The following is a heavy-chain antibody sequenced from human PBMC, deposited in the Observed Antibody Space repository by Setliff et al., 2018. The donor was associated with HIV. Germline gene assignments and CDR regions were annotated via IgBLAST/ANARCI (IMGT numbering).Heavy chain of an antibody. V-gene: IGHV4-38-2*02. J-gene: IGHJ4*02. CDR3: AHSLLGAPMIDY. CDR1: GDFFSSDYY. D-gene: IGHD3-16*01. Sequence: SETLSLTCTVSGDFFSSDYYWGWIRQPPGKGLEWIGNAYHSGRAFYNPSLESRVTMSIDSSKNLFSLRLDSVTAADSAFYFCAHSLLGAPMIDYWGQGMLVTVSS. CDR2: AYHSGRA.